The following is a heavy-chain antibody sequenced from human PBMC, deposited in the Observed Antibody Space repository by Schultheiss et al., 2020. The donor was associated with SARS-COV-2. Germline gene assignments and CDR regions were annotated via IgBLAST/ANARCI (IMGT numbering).Heavy chain of an antibody. D-gene: IGHD6-13*01. CDR1: GFTFDDYA. Sequence: SLKISCAASGFTFDDYAMHWVRQAPGKGLEWVSGISWNSGSIGYADSVKGRFTISRDNAKNSLYLQMNSLRAEDTALYYCAKDMHSSSWWDYYYYGMDVWGQGTTVTVSS. CDR3: AKDMHSSSWWDYYYYGMDV. CDR2: ISWNSGSI. V-gene: IGHV3-9*01. J-gene: IGHJ6*02.